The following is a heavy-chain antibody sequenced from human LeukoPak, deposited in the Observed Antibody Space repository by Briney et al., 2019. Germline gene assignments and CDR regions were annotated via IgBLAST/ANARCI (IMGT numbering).Heavy chain of an antibody. CDR3: AKAYYDFWSATIGVFDY. D-gene: IGHD3-3*01. J-gene: IGHJ4*02. V-gene: IGHV3-23*01. CDR2: ISGSGGST. Sequence: PGGSLRLSCAASGFTFSSYAMSWVRQAPGKGLEWVSAISGSGGSTYYADSVKGRFTISRDNSKNTLYLQMNSLRAEDTAVYYCAKAYYDFWSATIGVFDYWGQGTLVTVSS. CDR1: GFTFSSYA.